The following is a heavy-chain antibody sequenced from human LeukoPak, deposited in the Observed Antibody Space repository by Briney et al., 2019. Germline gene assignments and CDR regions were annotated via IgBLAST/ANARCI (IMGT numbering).Heavy chain of an antibody. CDR2: IKEDGSAQ. J-gene: IGHJ4*02. CDR3: ARDLGWFHFDS. D-gene: IGHD2-15*01. Sequence: GGSLRLSRAASGFTFRNNWMTWVRQALGKGLEWVAHIKEDGSAQNYIDSVKGRFTISRDNAKNSLFLQMNSVRAEDTAIYYCARDLGWFHFDSWGQGTLVTVSS. CDR1: GFTFRNNW. V-gene: IGHV3-7*01.